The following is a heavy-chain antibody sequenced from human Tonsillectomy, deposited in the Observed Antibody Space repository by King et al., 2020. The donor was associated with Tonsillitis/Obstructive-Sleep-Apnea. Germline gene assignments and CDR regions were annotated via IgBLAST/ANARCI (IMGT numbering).Heavy chain of an antibody. Sequence: LQLQESGPGLVKPSETLSLTCTVSGCSISSSSFYWAWIRQPPGKGLEWLGCIFYSGATYYNPSLKSRVTISVDTSRNQFSLGLRSVTAADTAIYYCARPDYYYYYMDVWGKGTTVTVSS. J-gene: IGHJ6*03. V-gene: IGHV4-39*01. CDR3: ARPDYYYYYMDV. CDR1: GCSISSSSFY. CDR2: IFYSGAT.